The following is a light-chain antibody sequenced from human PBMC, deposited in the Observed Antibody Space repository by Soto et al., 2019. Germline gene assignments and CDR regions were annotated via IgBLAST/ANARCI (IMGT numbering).Light chain of an antibody. J-gene: IGKJ4*01. Sequence: DIVMTQSPDSLAVSLGERATINCKSSRSVSYSSNSEHYLAWYQQKPGQPPKALIYCASTRESGVPDRFSGRGSGTDFTLTIISLQGEDVAVYYCQKYYSPPLTFGGGTRVEI. CDR3: QKYYSPPLT. V-gene: IGKV4-1*01. CDR2: CAS. CDR1: RSVSYSSNSEHY.